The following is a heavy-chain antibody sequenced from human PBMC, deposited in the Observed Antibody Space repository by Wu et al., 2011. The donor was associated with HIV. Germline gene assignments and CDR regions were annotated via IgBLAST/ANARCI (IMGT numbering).Heavy chain of an antibody. D-gene: IGHD1-26*01. V-gene: IGHV1-18*01. Sequence: QVQLVQSGAEVKKPGASVKVSCKASGYTFSTSGVSWVRQAPGQGLEWMGWISTYSGNTKYAQRLQGRVTMTTDTPANTAYMELRSLRSDDTAVYYCARDESGGSSFYGMDVWGQGTTVTVSS. CDR3: ARDESGGSSFYGMDV. CDR1: GYTFSTSG. CDR2: ISTYSGNT. J-gene: IGHJ6*02.